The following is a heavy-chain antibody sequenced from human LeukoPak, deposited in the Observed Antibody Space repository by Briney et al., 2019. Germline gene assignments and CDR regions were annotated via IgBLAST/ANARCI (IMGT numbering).Heavy chain of an antibody. CDR3: AKNKGSSGWYQTWYFDL. J-gene: IGHJ2*01. V-gene: IGHV3-9*01. CDR1: GFTFDDYA. Sequence: PGGSLRLSCAASGFTFDDYAMHWVRQAPGKGLELVSGISWNSGSIGYSDSVKGRFTISRDNAKNSLYLQMNSLRAEDTALYYCAKNKGSSGWYQTWYFDLWGRGTLVTVSS. CDR2: ISWNSGSI. D-gene: IGHD6-19*01.